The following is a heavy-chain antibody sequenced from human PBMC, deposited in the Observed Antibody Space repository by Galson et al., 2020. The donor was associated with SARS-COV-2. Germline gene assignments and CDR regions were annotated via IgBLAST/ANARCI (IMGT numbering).Heavy chain of an antibody. CDR2: IYYSGST. Sequence: SETLSLTCAVSGGSISSGGYSWSWIWQPPGKGLEWIGYIYYSGSTYYNPSLKSRVTISVDTSKNQFSLKLSSVTAADTAVHYCARDAAEISIAARQSFWFDPWGQGTLVTVSS. CDR3: ARDAAEISIAARQSFWFDP. J-gene: IGHJ5*02. D-gene: IGHD6-6*01. V-gene: IGHV4-30-4*07. CDR1: GGSISSGGYS.